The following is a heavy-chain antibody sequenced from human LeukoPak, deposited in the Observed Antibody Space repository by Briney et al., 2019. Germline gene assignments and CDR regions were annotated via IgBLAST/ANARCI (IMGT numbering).Heavy chain of an antibody. V-gene: IGHV1-2*06. D-gene: IGHD3-22*01. Sequence: GASVRVSCKASGYTFTGDYIHWGRQAPGQGLEWMGRINPNSGGTNYAQKFQGRVTMTRDTSISTAYMDLSRLRSDDTAVYYCAKDLDSIHWWGQGTLVTVSS. CDR3: AKDLDSIHW. CDR1: GYTFTGDY. J-gene: IGHJ4*02. CDR2: INPNSGGT.